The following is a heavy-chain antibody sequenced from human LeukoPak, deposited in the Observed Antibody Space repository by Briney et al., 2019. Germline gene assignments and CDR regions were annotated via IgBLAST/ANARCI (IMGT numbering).Heavy chain of an antibody. CDR1: GFTFSSYS. D-gene: IGHD6-19*01. J-gene: IGHJ4*02. CDR3: ATSSGWYGWAFDY. CDR2: ISSSSSYI. V-gene: IGHV3-21*01. Sequence: GGSLRLSCAASGFTFSSYSMNWVRQAPGKGLEWVSSISSSSSYIYYADSVKGRFTISRDNAKNSLSLQMNSLRAEDTAVYYCATSSGWYGWAFDYWGQGTLVTVSP.